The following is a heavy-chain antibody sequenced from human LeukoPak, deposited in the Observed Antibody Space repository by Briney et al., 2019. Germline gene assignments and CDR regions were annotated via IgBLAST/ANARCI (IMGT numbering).Heavy chain of an antibody. V-gene: IGHV1-69*04. Sequence: ASVKVSCKTSGFAFTSNGISWVRQAPGQGLEWMGRIIPILGIANYAQKFQGRVTITADKSTSTAYMELSSLRSEDTAVYYCARVSGSGSYYNAHYYYYGMDVWGQGTTVTVSS. CDR3: ARVSGSGSYYNAHYYYYGMDV. J-gene: IGHJ6*02. D-gene: IGHD3-10*01. CDR1: GFAFTSNG. CDR2: IIPILGIA.